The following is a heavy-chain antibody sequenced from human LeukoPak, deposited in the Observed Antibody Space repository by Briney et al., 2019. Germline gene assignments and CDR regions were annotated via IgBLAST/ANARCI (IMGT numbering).Heavy chain of an antibody. CDR1: GGPISSSSYY. J-gene: IGHJ4*02. Sequence: SETLSLTCTVSGGPISSSSYYWGWIRQPPGKGLEWIGSIYYSGSTYYNPSLKSRVTISVDTSKNQFSLKLSSVTAADTAVYYCARQREGDYVWGSYRSRFDYWGQGTLVTVSS. V-gene: IGHV4-39*01. D-gene: IGHD3-16*02. CDR3: ARQREGDYVWGSYRSRFDY. CDR2: IYYSGST.